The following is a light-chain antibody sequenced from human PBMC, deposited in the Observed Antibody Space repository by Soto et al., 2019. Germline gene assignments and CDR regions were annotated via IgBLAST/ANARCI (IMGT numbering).Light chain of an antibody. CDR3: HHYDHLPPLS. Sequence: DIQMTQSPSSLSASVGDRVTITCQASQDIKNYLNWYQQKPGKAPNLLIYDASNLKTGVPSRFSGSGSGTHFTFTSSSLQPEDIATYYFHHYDHLPPLSFGGGTKVEIK. CDR2: DAS. CDR1: QDIKNY. J-gene: IGKJ4*01. V-gene: IGKV1-33*01.